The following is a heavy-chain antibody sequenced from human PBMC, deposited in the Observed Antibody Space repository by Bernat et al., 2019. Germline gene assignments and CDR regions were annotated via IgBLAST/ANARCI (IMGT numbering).Heavy chain of an antibody. Sequence: QLQLQESGPGLVKPSETLSLTCTVSGGSISSSSYYWGWIRQPPGKGLEWIGSIYYSGRTYYNPSLKSRVTISVDTSKNQFSLKLSSVTAADTAVYYCARQGSSSSWGTSESFDYWGQGTLVTVSS. CDR2: IYYSGRT. V-gene: IGHV4-39*01. D-gene: IGHD6-13*01. CDR1: GGSISSSSYY. J-gene: IGHJ4*02. CDR3: ARQGSSSSWGTSESFDY.